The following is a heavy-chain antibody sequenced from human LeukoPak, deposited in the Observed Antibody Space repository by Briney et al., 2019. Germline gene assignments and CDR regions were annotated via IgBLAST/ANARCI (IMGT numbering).Heavy chain of an antibody. Sequence: GGSLRLSCAASGFTFSRHGMHWVRQAPGKGLEWLAIISYDGSKKYYADSVKGRFTISRDNSKNTLYLQMNSLRAEDTAVYYCARDISGYYSFDYWGQGTLVTVSS. CDR2: ISYDGSKK. V-gene: IGHV3-30*03. CDR1: GFTFSRHG. D-gene: IGHD3-22*01. J-gene: IGHJ4*02. CDR3: ARDISGYYSFDY.